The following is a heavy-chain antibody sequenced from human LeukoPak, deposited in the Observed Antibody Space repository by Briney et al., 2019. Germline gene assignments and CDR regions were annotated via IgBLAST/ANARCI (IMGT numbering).Heavy chain of an antibody. D-gene: IGHD5-18*01. CDR3: VRGLGSGYSYAYGVY. J-gene: IGHJ4*02. CDR1: GFTFSSYW. V-gene: IGHV3-74*01. Sequence: PGGSLRLSCEASGFTFSSYWMHWVRQTPGKGLVWVSRINGDGSDTNSADSVKGRFTISRDSAKNTLYLQMNSLRAEDTAVYYCVRGLGSGYSYAYGVYWGQGTLVTVSS. CDR2: INGDGSDT.